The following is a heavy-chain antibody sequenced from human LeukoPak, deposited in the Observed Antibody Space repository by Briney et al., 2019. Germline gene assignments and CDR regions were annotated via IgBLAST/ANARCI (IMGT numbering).Heavy chain of an antibody. J-gene: IGHJ4*02. CDR2: FDPEDGET. CDR3: ATAGQETYYDFWSGYNY. CDR1: GYTLTELS. Sequence: ASVKVSCKVSGYTLTELSMHWVRQAPGKGLEWMGGFDPEDGETIYAQKFQGRVTMTEDTPTDTAYMELSSLRSEDTAVYYCATAGQETYYDFWSGYNYWGQGTLVTVSS. V-gene: IGHV1-24*01. D-gene: IGHD3-3*01.